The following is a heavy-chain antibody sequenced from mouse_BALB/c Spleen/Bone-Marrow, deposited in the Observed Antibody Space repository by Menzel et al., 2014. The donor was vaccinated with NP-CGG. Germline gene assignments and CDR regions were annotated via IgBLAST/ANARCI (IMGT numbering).Heavy chain of an antibody. CDR3: ASYDGYYYWYFDV. CDR1: GFDFSRYW. CDR2: INPDSSTI. J-gene: IGHJ1*01. D-gene: IGHD2-3*01. Sequence: EVKVVESGGGLVQPGGSLKLSCAASGFDFSRYWMSWVRQAPGKGLEWIGEINPDSSTINYTPSLKDKFIISRDNAKNTLYLQMSKVRSEDTALYYCASYDGYYYWYFDVWGAGTTVTVPS. V-gene: IGHV4-1*02.